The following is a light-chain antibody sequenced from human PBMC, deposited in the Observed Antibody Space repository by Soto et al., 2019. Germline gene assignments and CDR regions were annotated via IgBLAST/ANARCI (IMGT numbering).Light chain of an antibody. CDR3: SSYTTSSSVI. CDR1: SSDIGTYDY. V-gene: IGLV2-14*03. J-gene: IGLJ2*01. CDR2: DVN. Sequence: QSVLTQPASVSGSPGQSIAISCSGTSSDIGTYDYVSWYQQHPGKAPKLMLFDVNHRPSGVSDRFFGSKSGNTASLTISGLQAEDEADYYCSSYTTSSSVIFGGGTKLTFL.